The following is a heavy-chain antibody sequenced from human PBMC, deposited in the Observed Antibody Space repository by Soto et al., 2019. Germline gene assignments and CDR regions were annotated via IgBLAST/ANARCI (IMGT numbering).Heavy chain of an antibody. CDR2: ISAYNGNT. V-gene: IGHV1-18*01. CDR1: GYTLTSYG. D-gene: IGHD2-15*01. J-gene: IGHJ5*02. Sequence: ASVKVSCKASGYTLTSYGISWVRQAPGQGLERMGWISAYNGNTNYAQKLQGRVTMTTDTSTSTAYMELRSLRSDDTAVYYWASDGWLGYFSGGSWSQFPGQYNWFDGWGQGSLVTVSS. CDR3: ASDGWLGYFSGGSWSQFPGQYNWFDG.